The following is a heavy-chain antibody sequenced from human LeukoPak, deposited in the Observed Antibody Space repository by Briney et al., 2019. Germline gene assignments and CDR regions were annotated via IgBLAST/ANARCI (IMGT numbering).Heavy chain of an antibody. D-gene: IGHD2-15*01. V-gene: IGHV3-9*01. Sequence: GRSLRLSCAASGFTFDDYAMHWVRQAPGKGLEWVSGISWNSGSIGYADSVKGRFTISRDNAKNSLYLHMNSLRVEDAAVYYCARGIKNYYGVDVWGQGTTVTVSS. CDR2: ISWNSGSI. CDR3: ARGIKNYYGVDV. CDR1: GFTFDDYA. J-gene: IGHJ6*02.